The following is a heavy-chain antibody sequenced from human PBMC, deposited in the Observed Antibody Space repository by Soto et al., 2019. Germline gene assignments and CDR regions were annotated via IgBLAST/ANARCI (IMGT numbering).Heavy chain of an antibody. CDR2: ISAYNGNT. CDR1: GYTFTNFG. J-gene: IGHJ4*02. D-gene: IGHD3-16*01. CDR3: ALGGTPMDY. Sequence: QVQLVQSGAEVKKAGASVKVSCKASGYTFTNFGISWVRQAPGQGVERMGWISAYNGNTNYAKNFKGRVTMTTDTSTSKAYMELRSLRTDDAAVYDCALGGTPMDYWGQGTLVTVSS. V-gene: IGHV1-18*01.